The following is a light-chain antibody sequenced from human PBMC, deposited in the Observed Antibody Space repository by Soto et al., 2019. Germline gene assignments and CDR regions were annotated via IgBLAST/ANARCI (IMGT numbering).Light chain of an antibody. V-gene: IGLV2-11*01. CDR2: DVS. CDR3: CSYAGSYTWV. Sequence: QSALTQPRSVSGSPGQSVTISCTGTSSDVGGYNYVSWYQQHPGKAPKLMIYDVSKRPSGVPDRFSGSKSDNTASLTISGLQAADEADYYCCSYAGSYTWVFGGGTKVTVL. J-gene: IGLJ2*01. CDR1: SSDVGGYNY.